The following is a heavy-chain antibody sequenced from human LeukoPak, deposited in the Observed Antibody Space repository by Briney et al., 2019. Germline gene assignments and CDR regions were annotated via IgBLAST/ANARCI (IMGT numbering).Heavy chain of an antibody. CDR2: INHSGST. J-gene: IGHJ4*02. CDR1: GGSFSGYY. Sequence: SETLSLTCAVYGGSFSGYYWSWIRQPPGKGLEWIGEINHSGSTNRNPSLKSRVTISEDTSKNQFSLKLSSVTAADTAVYYCGSRAYYDSSGYQVHWGQGTLVTVSS. V-gene: IGHV4-34*01. CDR3: GSRAYYDSSGYQVH. D-gene: IGHD3-22*01.